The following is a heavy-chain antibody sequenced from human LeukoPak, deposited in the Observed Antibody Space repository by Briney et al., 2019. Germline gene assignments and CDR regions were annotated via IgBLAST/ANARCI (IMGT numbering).Heavy chain of an antibody. J-gene: IGHJ4*01. Sequence: GGSLRLSCAASGFTFSNYAMSWVRQAPGKGLEWVSGTIGSGGSTDYAETVKGRFTISRDNSKNTLFLQMNSLRAEDTAIYYCAKGMSSWYYDYWGHGTLVTVSS. D-gene: IGHD6-13*01. CDR2: TIGSGGST. V-gene: IGHV3-23*01. CDR1: GFTFSNYA. CDR3: AKGMSSWYYDY.